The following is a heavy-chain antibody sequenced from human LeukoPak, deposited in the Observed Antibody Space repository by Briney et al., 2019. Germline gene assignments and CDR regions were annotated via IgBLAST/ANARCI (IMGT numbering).Heavy chain of an antibody. CDR1: GYSISSGYY. CDR2: IYHSGST. V-gene: IGHV4-38-2*02. D-gene: IGHD3-16*01. Sequence: SETLSLTCTVSGYSISSGYYWGWIRQPPGKGLEWIGTIYHSGSTYYNPSLNSRVTISVDTSKNQFSLKLSSVTAADTAVYYCACLHLTGLVDYWGQGTLVTVSS. CDR3: ACLHLTGLVDY. J-gene: IGHJ4*02.